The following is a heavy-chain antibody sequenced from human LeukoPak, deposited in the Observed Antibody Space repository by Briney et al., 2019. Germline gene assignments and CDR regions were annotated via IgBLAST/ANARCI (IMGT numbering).Heavy chain of an antibody. CDR2: ISYDGSNK. CDR3: ARDASTGAVAGYYFDY. Sequence: GGSLRLSCAASGFTFSSYAMHWVRQAPGKGLEWVAVISYDGSNKYYADSVKGRFTISRDNSKNTLYLQMNSLRAEDTAVYYCARDASTGAVAGYYFDYWGQGTLVTVSS. J-gene: IGHJ4*02. CDR1: GFTFSSYA. V-gene: IGHV3-30-3*01. D-gene: IGHD6-19*01.